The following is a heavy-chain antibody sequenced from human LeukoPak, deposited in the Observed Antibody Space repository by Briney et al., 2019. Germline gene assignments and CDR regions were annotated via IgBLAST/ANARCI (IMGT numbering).Heavy chain of an antibody. CDR1: GFTFDDYA. CDR3: AKEERGGRAYFDY. CDR2: ISWNSGSI. J-gene: IGHJ4*02. Sequence: QPGGSLRLSCAASGFTFDDYAMHWVRQAPGKGLEWVSGISWNSGSIGYADSVKGRFTISRDNAKNSLYLQMNSLRAEDTALYYCAKEERGGRAYFDYWGQGTLVTVSS. D-gene: IGHD2-15*01. V-gene: IGHV3-9*01.